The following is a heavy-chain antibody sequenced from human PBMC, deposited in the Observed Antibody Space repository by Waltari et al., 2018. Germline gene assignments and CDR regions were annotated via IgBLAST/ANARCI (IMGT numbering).Heavy chain of an antibody. D-gene: IGHD6-19*01. CDR2: VGDRDGKT. CDR3: AKEQWDGAAVAGHFDY. V-gene: IGHV3-23*01. J-gene: IGHJ4*02. CDR1: GFTFSNYA. Sequence: EVQLLESGGGLVQPGGCLGLSCSAYGFTFSNYALRWVREAPGQGLGWGSAVGDRDGKTYYADSVKGRFAISRDDSRATVYLQMNSLRAEDTAVYYCAKEQWDGAAVAGHFDYWGQGTLVTVSS.